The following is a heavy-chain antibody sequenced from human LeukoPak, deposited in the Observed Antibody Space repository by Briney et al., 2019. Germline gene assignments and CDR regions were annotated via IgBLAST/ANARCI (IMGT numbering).Heavy chain of an antibody. J-gene: IGHJ4*02. V-gene: IGHV3-33*06. CDR2: IWYDGSNK. CDR1: GFTFSSYG. CDR3: AKDHGYSSGCSDY. D-gene: IGHD6-19*01. Sequence: PGRSLRLSCAASGFTFSSYGMHWVRQAPGKGLEWVAVIWYDGSNKYYADSVKGRFTISRDNSKNTLYLQMNSLRAEDTAVYYCAKDHGYSSGCSDYWGQGTLVTVSS.